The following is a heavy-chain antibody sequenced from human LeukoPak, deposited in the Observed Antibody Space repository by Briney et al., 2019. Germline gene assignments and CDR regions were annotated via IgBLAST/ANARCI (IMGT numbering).Heavy chain of an antibody. V-gene: IGHV3-74*01. J-gene: IGHJ4*02. CDR3: ARRAGAYSHPYDY. D-gene: IGHD4/OR15-4a*01. CDR2: INSDGSST. Sequence: GGSLRLSCAASGFTFSSYWMEWVRQAPGKGLVWVSRINSDGSSTSYADSVKGRFTISRDNSKNTLYLQMNSLRAEDTAVYYCARRAGAYSHPYDYWGQGTLVTVSS. CDR1: GFTFSSYW.